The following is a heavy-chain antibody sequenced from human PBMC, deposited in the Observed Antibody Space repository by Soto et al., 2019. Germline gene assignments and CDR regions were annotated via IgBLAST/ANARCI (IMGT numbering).Heavy chain of an antibody. CDR3: ARETEDSSSSLFDY. V-gene: IGHV1-18*01. CDR1: GYTFTSYG. Sequence: ASVKVSCKASGYTFTSYGISWVRQAPGQGLEWMGWISAYNGNTNYAQKLQGRVTMTTDTSTSTAYMELRSLRSDDTAVYSCARETEDSSSSLFDYWGQGTLVTVSS. D-gene: IGHD6-6*01. J-gene: IGHJ4*02. CDR2: ISAYNGNT.